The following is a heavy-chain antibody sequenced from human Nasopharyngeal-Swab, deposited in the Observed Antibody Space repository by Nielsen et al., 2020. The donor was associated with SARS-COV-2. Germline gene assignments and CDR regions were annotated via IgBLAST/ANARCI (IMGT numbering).Heavy chain of an antibody. CDR2: IYFSGST. CDR3: ARSYYYDSSGYFG. Sequence: SETLSLTCAVSGGSVSSSTYYWGWLRQPPGKGLEWIGSIYFSGSTYYNPSLRSRLTISVDTSKNQFSLRLTSVTAADTAVYYCARSYYYDSSGYFGWGQGTLVTVPS. CDR1: GGSVSSSTYY. D-gene: IGHD3-22*01. V-gene: IGHV4-39*01. J-gene: IGHJ4*02.